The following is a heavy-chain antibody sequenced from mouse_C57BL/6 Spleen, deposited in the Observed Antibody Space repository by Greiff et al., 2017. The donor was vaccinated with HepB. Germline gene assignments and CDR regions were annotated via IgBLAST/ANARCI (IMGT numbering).Heavy chain of an antibody. Sequence: EVQWVESGGGLVQPGGSLKLSCAASGFTFSDYYMYWVRQTPEKRLEWVAYISNGGGSTYYPDTVKGRFTISRDNAKNTLYLQMSRLKSEDTAMYYCARQETTRYYFDYWGQGTTLTVSS. CDR2: ISNGGGST. CDR3: ARQETTRYYFDY. V-gene: IGHV5-12*01. D-gene: IGHD2-12*01. J-gene: IGHJ2*01. CDR1: GFTFSDYY.